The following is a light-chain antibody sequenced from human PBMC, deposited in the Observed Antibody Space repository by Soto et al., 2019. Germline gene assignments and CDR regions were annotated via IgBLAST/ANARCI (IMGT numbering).Light chain of an antibody. Sequence: EIVMTQSPATLSVSPGDRATLSCRASQSVSSNLAWYQQKPGQAPRLLIYGASTRATGIPARFSGSGSGTEFTLTISSLQSEDFAVYYCQQYNNWPRWTFGQGTKV. V-gene: IGKV3-15*01. J-gene: IGKJ1*01. CDR1: QSVSSN. CDR3: QQYNNWPRWT. CDR2: GAS.